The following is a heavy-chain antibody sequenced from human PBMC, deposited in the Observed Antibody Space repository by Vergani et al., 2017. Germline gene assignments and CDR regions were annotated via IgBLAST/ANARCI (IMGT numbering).Heavy chain of an antibody. CDR1: GFTFGYYA. Sequence: EVQLVESGGDLVQPGRSLRLSCTASGFTFGYYAMDWFRQAPGQGLEWVGGIRSKAYGQSTIYAASVKGRFTISRDDSKSIAYLQMNKLQTEDTAMYYCVRDQVTMLRGSDALDILGQGKMVTVSS. V-gene: IGHV3-49*03. J-gene: IGHJ3*02. CDR3: VRDQVTMLRGSDALDI. D-gene: IGHD3-10*01. CDR2: IRSKAYGQST.